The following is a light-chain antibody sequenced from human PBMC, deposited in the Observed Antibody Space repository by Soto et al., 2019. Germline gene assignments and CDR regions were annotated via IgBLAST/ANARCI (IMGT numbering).Light chain of an antibody. Sequence: VMRLSQDRLTVAPGRSATLGGRASQSISGTLAWYQQKNGQAPRLIIHGASTRAAGFPARFSGRGSGTDCNLSTSRLPSDAFAAYYCQPYDNSRWTFGQGTKVDI. CDR3: QPYDNSRWT. CDR2: GAS. CDR1: QSISGT. J-gene: IGKJ1*01. V-gene: IGKV3-15*01.